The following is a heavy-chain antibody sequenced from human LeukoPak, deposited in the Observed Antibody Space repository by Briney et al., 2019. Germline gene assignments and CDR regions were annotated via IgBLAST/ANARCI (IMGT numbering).Heavy chain of an antibody. J-gene: IGHJ4*02. CDR3: ARGGYSSGWFFDY. V-gene: IGHV3-21*01. CDR1: GFTFSSYS. CDR2: ISSSSSYI. D-gene: IGHD6-19*01. Sequence: SGGSLRLSCAASGFTFSSYSMNWVRQAPGKGLEWVSSISSSSSYIYYADSVKGRFTISRDNAKNSLYLQMNSLRAEDTAVYYCARGGYSSGWFFDYWGQGTLVTVSS.